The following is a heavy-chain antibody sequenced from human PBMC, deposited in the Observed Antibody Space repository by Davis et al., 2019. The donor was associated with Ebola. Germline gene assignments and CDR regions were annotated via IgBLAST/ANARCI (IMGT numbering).Heavy chain of an antibody. CDR2: IYYSGST. V-gene: IGHV4-61*08. CDR3: ARGLRLRDHYYYYGMDV. CDR1: GGSISSGGYS. Sequence: GSLRLSCAVSGGSISSGGYSWSWIRQPPGKGLEWIGYIYYSGSTNYNPSLKSRVTISVDTSKNQFSLKLSSVTAADTAVYYCARGLRLRDHYYYYGMDVWGQGTTVTVSS. J-gene: IGHJ6*02. D-gene: IGHD3-3*01.